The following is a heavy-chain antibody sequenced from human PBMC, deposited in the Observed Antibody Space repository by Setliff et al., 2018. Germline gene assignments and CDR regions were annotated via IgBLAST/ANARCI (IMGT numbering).Heavy chain of an antibody. CDR3: ARDSPTVVTHIRAFDI. V-gene: IGHV1-18*01. J-gene: IGHJ3*02. CDR1: GYTFTNYG. D-gene: IGHD4-17*01. Sequence: ASVKVSCKASGYTFTNYGISWVRQAPGQGLEWMGWISASNGNTNSAQKLQGRVTMTTDTSTSTAYMELRSLRSDDTAAYYCARDSPTVVTHIRAFDIWGQGTMVTVSS. CDR2: ISASNGNT.